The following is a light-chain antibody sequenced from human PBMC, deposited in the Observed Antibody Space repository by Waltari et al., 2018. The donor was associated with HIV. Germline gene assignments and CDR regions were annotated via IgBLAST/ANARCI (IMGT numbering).Light chain of an antibody. V-gene: IGLV2-14*03. Sequence: ASVSGSPGQSITISCTGTSSDVGGYNYVSWYQQHPGKAPKLMIYDVSNRPSGVSNRFSGSKSGNTASLTISGLQAEDEADYYCSSYTSSSTRVFGTGTKVTVL. CDR2: DVS. CDR1: SSDVGGYNY. CDR3: SSYTSSSTRV. J-gene: IGLJ1*01.